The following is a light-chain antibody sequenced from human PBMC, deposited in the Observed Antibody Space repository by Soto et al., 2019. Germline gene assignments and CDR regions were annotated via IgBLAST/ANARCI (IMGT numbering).Light chain of an antibody. V-gene: IGLV2-14*02. Sequence: QSALTQPASVSGSPGQSIAISCTGTSSDVGSYDLVSWYQQHPGKAPKLMIYEVTKRPSGVSSRFSGSKSGNTASLTVSGLQAEDEADYYCSSYAGSDNYVFGTWTKVTVL. CDR3: SSYAGSDNYV. CDR2: EVT. J-gene: IGLJ1*01. CDR1: SSDVGSYDL.